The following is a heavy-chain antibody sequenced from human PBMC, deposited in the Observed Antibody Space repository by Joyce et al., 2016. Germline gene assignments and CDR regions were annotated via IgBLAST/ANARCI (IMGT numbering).Heavy chain of an antibody. CDR3: ARGLVVVFAIDAFDL. V-gene: IGHV4-34*02. CDR2: INHSGST. Sequence: QVQLQQWGAGLLKPSETLSLTCAVFGGSFSDYYWNWFSQPPGKGLEWIGEINHSGSTNYHPSLKSRVTMSVDTSKNQFSLKLNSVTAADTAMYDCARGLVVVFAIDAFDLWGQGTMVTVSS. CDR1: GGSFSDYY. D-gene: IGHD2-21*01. J-gene: IGHJ3*01.